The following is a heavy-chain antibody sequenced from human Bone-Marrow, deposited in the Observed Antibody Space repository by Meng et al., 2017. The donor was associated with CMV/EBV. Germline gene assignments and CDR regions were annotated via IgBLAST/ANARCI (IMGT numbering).Heavy chain of an antibody. CDR2: IIPIFGTA. J-gene: IGHJ6*02. CDR3: ARAEVTAAAGTPHYYYYYYGMDV. CDR1: GYTFTGYY. V-gene: IGHV1-69*05. D-gene: IGHD6-13*01. Sequence: SVKVSCKASGYTFTGYYMHWVRQAPGQGLEWMGGIIPIFGTANYAQKFQGRVTITTDESTSTAYMELSSLRSEDTAVYYCARAEVTAAAGTPHYYYYYYGMDVWGQGTTVTVSS.